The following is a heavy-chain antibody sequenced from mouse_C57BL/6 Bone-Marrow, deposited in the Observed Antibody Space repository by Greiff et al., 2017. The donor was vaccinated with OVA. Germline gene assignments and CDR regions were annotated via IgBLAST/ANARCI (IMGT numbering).Heavy chain of an antibody. CDR2: IRSKSNNYAT. D-gene: IGHD2-3*01. Sequence: GGGLVQPKGSLKLTCAALGFSFNTYAMNRVRQAPGKGLEWAARIRSKSNNYATYYADTVKDRFTISRDDSESMLYMQMNNLKTEYTAVYYCVRQDGYYHFDDWGKGTTLTVSS. V-gene: IGHV10-1*01. CDR1: GFSFNTYA. CDR3: VRQDGYYHFDD. J-gene: IGHJ2*01.